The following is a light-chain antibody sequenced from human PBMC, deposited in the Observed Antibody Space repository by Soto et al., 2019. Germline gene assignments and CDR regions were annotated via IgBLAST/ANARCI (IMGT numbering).Light chain of an antibody. Sequence: EIVMTQSPATLSVSPGERATLSCRASQSVSSNLAWYQQKPGQAPRLLIYGASTRSTGIPARFSGSGSETEFTLTISSLQSEDFAFYYCQQYNNWPPFTVGPGTKVDIK. J-gene: IGKJ3*01. V-gene: IGKV3-15*01. CDR1: QSVSSN. CDR2: GAS. CDR3: QQYNNWPPFT.